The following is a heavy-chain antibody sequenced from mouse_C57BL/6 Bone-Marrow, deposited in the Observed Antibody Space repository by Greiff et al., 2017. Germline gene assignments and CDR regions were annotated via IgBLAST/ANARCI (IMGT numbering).Heavy chain of an antibody. CDR2: FDPSDSYT. CDR3: ARGGGPDC. CDR1: GYTFTSYW. Sequence: QVQLQQPGAELVRPGTSVTLSCTASGYTFTSYWLHWLKRRPRQGLQWIGGFDPSDSYTNYNQKFKGKATLTVDTSSSPASMQFSSLTSEASAVYYCARGGGPDCWGQGSTLADSS. V-gene: IGHV1-59*01. J-gene: IGHJ2*01.